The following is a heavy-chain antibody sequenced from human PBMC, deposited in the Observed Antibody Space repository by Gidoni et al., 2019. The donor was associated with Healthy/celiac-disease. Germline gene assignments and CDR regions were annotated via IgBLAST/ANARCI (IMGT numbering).Heavy chain of an antibody. CDR1: GGSISSSSYY. CDR2: IYYSRST. J-gene: IGHJ4*02. Sequence: ESGPGLVKPSETLSLTCTVSGGSISSSSYYWGWIRQPPGKGLEWIGSIYYSRSTYYNPSLKRRLTISVDTSKNQFSLKLSPVTAAHTAVYYCVRIAVAGTVNYWGQGTLVTVSS. D-gene: IGHD6-19*01. V-gene: IGHV4-39*01. CDR3: VRIAVAGTVNY.